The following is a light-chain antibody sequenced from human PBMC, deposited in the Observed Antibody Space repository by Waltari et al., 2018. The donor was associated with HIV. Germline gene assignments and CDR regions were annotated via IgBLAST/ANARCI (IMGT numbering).Light chain of an antibody. Sequence: QSVLTQPPSASGTHGQRVTISCSGSSSTIGSNSVSWYQQLPGTAPKLLIYRNNQRPSGVPDRFSGSKSGTSASLAISGLRSEDEADYYCAAWDDSLSGYVFGTGTKVTVL. J-gene: IGLJ1*01. CDR3: AAWDDSLSGYV. CDR1: SSTIGSNS. CDR2: RNN. V-gene: IGLV1-47*01.